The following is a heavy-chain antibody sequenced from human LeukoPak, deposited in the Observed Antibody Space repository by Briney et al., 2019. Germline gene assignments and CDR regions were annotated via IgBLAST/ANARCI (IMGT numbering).Heavy chain of an antibody. CDR1: GFSFSTSW. D-gene: IGHD1-1*01. J-gene: IGHJ4*02. CDR2: IRRDGGEI. CDR3: VRDGDDWNDFNH. Sequence: GGSLRLSCAASGFSFSTSWMTWVRQAPGKGLEWVANIRRDGGEIYYMDSVKGRFAISRDNAKNSLYLQMNSLRVEDTAVYYCVRDGDDWNDFNHWGQGTLVTVSS. V-gene: IGHV3-7*01.